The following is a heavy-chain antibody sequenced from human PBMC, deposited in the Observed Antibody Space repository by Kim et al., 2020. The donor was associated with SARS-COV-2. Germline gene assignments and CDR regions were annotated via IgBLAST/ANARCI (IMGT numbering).Heavy chain of an antibody. CDR3: AIGGGLSGWLHFDN. J-gene: IGHJ4*02. V-gene: IGHV1-69*13. CDR2: IIPIYGTE. D-gene: IGHD6-19*01. Sequence: SVKVSCKASGGTFNSHAISWVRQAPGQGLEWMGGIIPIYGTETYARQFKGRITISVDQSTTTAHLEVNGLTSDDTAIYYCAIGGGLSGWLHFDNWGQGT. CDR1: GGTFNSHA.